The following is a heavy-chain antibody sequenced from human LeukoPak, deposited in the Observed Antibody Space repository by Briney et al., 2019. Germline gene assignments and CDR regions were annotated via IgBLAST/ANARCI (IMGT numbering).Heavy chain of an antibody. CDR1: GYTFTSCG. CDR3: ARGYYYDSSGYYQYYFDY. D-gene: IGHD3-22*01. V-gene: IGHV1-18*01. J-gene: IGHJ4*02. CDR2: ISAYNGNT. Sequence: ASVKVSCKASGYTFTSCGISWVRQAPGQGLEWMGWISAYNGNTNYAQKLQGRVTMTIDTSTSTAYMELRSLRSDDTAVYYCARGYYYDSSGYYQYYFDYWGQGTLVTVSS.